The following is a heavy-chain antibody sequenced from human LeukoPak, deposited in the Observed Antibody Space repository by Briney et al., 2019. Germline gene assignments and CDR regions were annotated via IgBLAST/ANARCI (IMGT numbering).Heavy chain of an antibody. CDR3: ARDQVVRGVILSSPFDY. Sequence: ASVKVSCKASGGTFSSHAMNWVRQAPGQGLEWMGGIIPILDITDYAQKFQGRLTITADKSTGTGYMELSSLRSEDSAVYYCARDQVVRGVILSSPFDYWGQGTLVTVSS. V-gene: IGHV1-69*10. D-gene: IGHD3-10*01. J-gene: IGHJ4*02. CDR2: IIPILDIT. CDR1: GGTFSSHA.